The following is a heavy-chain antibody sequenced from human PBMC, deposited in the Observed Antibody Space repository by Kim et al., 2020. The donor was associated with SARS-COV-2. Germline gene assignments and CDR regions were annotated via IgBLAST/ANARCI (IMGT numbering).Heavy chain of an antibody. J-gene: IGHJ5*02. CDR3: ARHLQLSHNWFDP. CDR1: GGSISSSSYY. Sequence: SDTLSLTCTVSGGSISSSSYYWGWIRQPPGKGLEWIGSIYYSGSTYYNPSLKSRVTISVDTSKNQFSLKLSSVTAADTAVYYCARHLQLSHNWFDPWGQGTLVTVSS. D-gene: IGHD5-18*01. V-gene: IGHV4-39*01. CDR2: IYYSGST.